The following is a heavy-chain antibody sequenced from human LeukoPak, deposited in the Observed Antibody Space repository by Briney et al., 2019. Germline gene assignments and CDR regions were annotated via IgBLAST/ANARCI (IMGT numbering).Heavy chain of an antibody. J-gene: IGHJ3*02. CDR2: IYPGDSDT. CDR1: GYSFASFW. D-gene: IGHD3-10*01. CDR3: ARLGPSHYGSGSRDAFDI. V-gene: IGHV5-51*01. Sequence: GESLKISCKGSGYSFASFWIGWVRQMPGKGQEWMGIIYPGDSDTRYSPSFQGQVTISADKSISTAYLQWSSLKASDTAMYYCARLGPSHYGSGSRDAFDIWGQGTMVTVSS.